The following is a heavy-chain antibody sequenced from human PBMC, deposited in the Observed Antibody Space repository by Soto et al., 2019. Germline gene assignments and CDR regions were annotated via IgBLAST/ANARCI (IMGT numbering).Heavy chain of an antibody. Sequence: QVQLVQSGAEVKKPGASVKVSCRASGYTFTTYYMHWVRQAPGQGLEWMGIINPSDGSTSYAQRFQGGVTMTRDTSTSTAYMELSSLRSEDTAVYYCARVPTGRGDYDYWGQGTPVTVSS. CDR2: INPSDGST. V-gene: IGHV1-46*01. D-gene: IGHD3-10*01. CDR3: ARVPTGRGDYDY. CDR1: GYTFTTYY. J-gene: IGHJ4*02.